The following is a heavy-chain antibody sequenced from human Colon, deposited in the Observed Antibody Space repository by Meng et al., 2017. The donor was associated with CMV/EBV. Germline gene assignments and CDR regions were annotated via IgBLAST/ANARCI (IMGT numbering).Heavy chain of an antibody. CDR2: ISGNGINT. CDR3: AKTIAPGTLARPFDP. J-gene: IGHJ5*02. CDR1: GFDFNFYA. V-gene: IGHV3-23*01. Sequence: GESLKISCAASGFDFNFYAMTWVRQAPGKGLEWVSLISGNGINTYYADSVKGRLTISRDNSKNTVYLQMNSLRDENTGVYFCAKTIAPGTLARPFDPWGQGTLFTVSS. D-gene: IGHD3-10*01.